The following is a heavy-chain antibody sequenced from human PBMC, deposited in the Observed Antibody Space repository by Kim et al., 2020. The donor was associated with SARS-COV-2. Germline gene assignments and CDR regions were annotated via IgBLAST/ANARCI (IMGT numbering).Heavy chain of an antibody. CDR2: IIPIFGTA. CDR1: GGTFSSYA. Sequence: SVKVSCKASGGTFSSYAISWVRQAPGQGLEWMGGIIPIFGTANYAQKFQGRVTITADESTSTAYMELSSLRSEDTAVYYCARGGIGYYYDSSGDDYWGQGTLVTVSS. J-gene: IGHJ4*02. D-gene: IGHD3-22*01. CDR3: ARGGIGYYYDSSGDDY. V-gene: IGHV1-69*13.